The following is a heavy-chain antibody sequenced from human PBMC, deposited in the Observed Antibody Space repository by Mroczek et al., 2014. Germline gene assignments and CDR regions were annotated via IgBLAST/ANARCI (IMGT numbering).Heavy chain of an antibody. CDR2: ISSSSSYI. V-gene: IGHV3-21*01. J-gene: IGHJ6*03. Sequence: VQLVQSGEAWSSLGGSLRLSCAASGFTFSSYSMNWVRQAPGKGLEWVSSISSSSSYIYYADSVKGRFTISRDNAKNSLYLQMNSLRAEDTAVYYCARGLVVPAPYYMDVWGKGTTVTVSS. CDR1: GFTFSSYS. D-gene: IGHD2-2*01. CDR3: ARGLVVPAPYYMDV.